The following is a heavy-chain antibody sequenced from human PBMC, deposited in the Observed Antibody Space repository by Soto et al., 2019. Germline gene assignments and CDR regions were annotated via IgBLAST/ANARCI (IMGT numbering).Heavy chain of an antibody. CDR3: ASGGQSVRYCSSTSCYPPPSVYYGMDV. J-gene: IGHJ6*02. CDR1: GYTFTSYG. V-gene: IGHV1-18*01. D-gene: IGHD2-2*01. CDR2: ISAYNGNT. Sequence: ASVKVSCKASGYTFTSYGISWVRQAPGQGLEWMGWISAYNGNTNYAQKLQGRVTITTDTSTSTAYMELRSLRSDDTAVYYCASGGQSVRYCSSTSCYPPPSVYYGMDVWGQGTTVTVSS.